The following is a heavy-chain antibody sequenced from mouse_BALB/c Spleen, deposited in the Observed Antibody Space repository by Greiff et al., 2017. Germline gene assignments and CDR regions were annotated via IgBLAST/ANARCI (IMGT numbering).Heavy chain of an antibody. V-gene: IGHV3-6*02. CDR3: AREDYEDYFDY. D-gene: IGHD2-4*01. CDR1: GYSITSGYY. Sequence: EVHLVESGPGLVKPSQSLSLTCSVTGYSITSGYYWNWIRQVPGNKLEWMGYISYDGSNNYNPSLKNRISITRDTSKNQFFLKLNSVTTEDTATYYCAREDYEDYFDYWGQGTTLTVSS. J-gene: IGHJ2*01. CDR2: ISYDGSN.